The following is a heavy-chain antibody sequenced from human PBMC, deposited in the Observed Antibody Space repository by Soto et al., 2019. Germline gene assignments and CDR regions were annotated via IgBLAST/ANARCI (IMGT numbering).Heavy chain of an antibody. CDR1: GFTFSSYG. CDR2: ISYDGSNK. Sequence: QVQLVESGGGVVQPGRSLRLSCAASGFTFSSYGMHWVRQAPGKGLEWVAVISYDGSNKYYADSAKGRFTISRDNSKNTLYLQMNSLRAEDTAVYYCAKDGAFDIWGQGTMVTVSS. J-gene: IGHJ3*02. V-gene: IGHV3-30*18. CDR3: AKDGAFDI.